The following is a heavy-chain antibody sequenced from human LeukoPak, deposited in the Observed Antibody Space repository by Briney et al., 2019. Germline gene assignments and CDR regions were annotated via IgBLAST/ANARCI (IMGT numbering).Heavy chain of an antibody. CDR1: GFTFSSYA. J-gene: IGHJ1*01. D-gene: IGHD3-10*01. CDR2: ISGSGGST. V-gene: IGHV3-23*01. CDR3: AKDSPTSYYGSGSYYYEYFQH. Sequence: PGGSLRLSCAASGFTFSSYAMSWVRQAPGKGLEWVSAISGSGGSTYCADSVKGRFTISRDNSKNTLYLQMNSLRAGDTAVYYCAKDSPTSYYGSGSYYYEYFQHWGQGTLVTVSS.